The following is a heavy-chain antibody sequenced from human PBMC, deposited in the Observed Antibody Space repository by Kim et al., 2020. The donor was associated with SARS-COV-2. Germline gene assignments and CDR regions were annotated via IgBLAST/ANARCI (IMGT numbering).Heavy chain of an antibody. Sequence: GGSLRLSCAASGFTFSSYSMNWVRQAPGKGLEWVSSISSSSSYIYYADSVKGRFTISRDNAKNSLYLQMNSLRAEDTAVYYCARPQLKNSGSYYGDYYYYDMDVWGQGTTVTVSS. CDR2: ISSSSSYI. D-gene: IGHD1-26*01. CDR3: ARPQLKNSGSYYGDYYYYDMDV. V-gene: IGHV3-21*01. J-gene: IGHJ6*02. CDR1: GFTFSSYS.